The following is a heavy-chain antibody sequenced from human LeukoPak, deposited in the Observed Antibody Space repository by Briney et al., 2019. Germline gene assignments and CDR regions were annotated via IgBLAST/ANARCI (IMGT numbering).Heavy chain of an antibody. Sequence: ASVKVSCKASGYTFTSYGISWVRQAPGQGLEWMGWISAYNGNTNYAQKLQGRVTMTTDTSTSTAYMELRSLRSDDTAVYYCARANMVRGVGSFFDRNWFDPWGQEPWSPSPQ. CDR3: ARANMVRGVGSFFDRNWFDP. CDR2: ISAYNGNT. CDR1: GYTFTSYG. D-gene: IGHD3-10*01. J-gene: IGHJ5*02. V-gene: IGHV1-18*01.